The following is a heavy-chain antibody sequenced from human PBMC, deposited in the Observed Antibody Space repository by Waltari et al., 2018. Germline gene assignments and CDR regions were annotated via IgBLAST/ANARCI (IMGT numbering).Heavy chain of an antibody. CDR1: GFTFSSYS. D-gene: IGHD2-21*01. Sequence: EVQLVESGGGLVQPGGSLRLSCAASGFTFSSYSMNWVRQAPGKGLAWVSYISSSRSTIYYADSVKGRFTISRDNAKNSLYLQMNSLRAEDTAVYYCARGRYSGYFDYWGQGTLVTVSS. V-gene: IGHV3-48*01. CDR3: ARGRYSGYFDY. CDR2: ISSSRSTI. J-gene: IGHJ4*02.